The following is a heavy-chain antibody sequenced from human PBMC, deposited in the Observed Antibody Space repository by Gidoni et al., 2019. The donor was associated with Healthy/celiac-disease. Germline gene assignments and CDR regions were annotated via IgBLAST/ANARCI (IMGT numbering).Heavy chain of an antibody. V-gene: IGHV1-46*01. J-gene: IGHJ4*02. CDR1: GYTFTSYY. Sequence: QVQLVQSGAEVKKPGASVKVSCKASGYTFTSYYMHWVRQAPGQGLEWMGIINPSGGSTSYAQKFQGRVTMTRDTSTSTVYMELSSLRSEDTAVYYCARESYYYDSSGYYYYFDYWGQGTLVTVSS. D-gene: IGHD3-22*01. CDR2: INPSGGST. CDR3: ARESYYYDSSGYYYYFDY.